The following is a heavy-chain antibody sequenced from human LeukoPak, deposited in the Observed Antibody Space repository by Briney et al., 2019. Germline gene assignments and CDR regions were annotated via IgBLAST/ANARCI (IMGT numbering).Heavy chain of an antibody. CDR2: TYNSGST. D-gene: IGHD3-3*01. Sequence: PSETLSLTCTISGGSISSYHWSWIRQPPGKGLEWIGDTYNSGSTNYNPSLKSRVTISVDTSKNQFSLKLTSVTAADTAVYYCAGGIFGVVINAFHIWGQGTMVTVSS. CDR3: AGGIFGVVINAFHI. J-gene: IGHJ3*02. V-gene: IGHV4-59*01. CDR1: GGSISSYH.